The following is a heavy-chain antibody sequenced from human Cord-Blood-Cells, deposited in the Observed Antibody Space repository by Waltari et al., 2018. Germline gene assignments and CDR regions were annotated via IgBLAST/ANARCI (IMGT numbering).Heavy chain of an antibody. D-gene: IGHD4-17*01. Sequence: QVQLVQSGAEVKKPGSSVKVSCKASEGTFSSYTISWVRQAAGQGLEWMGRIIPILGIANYAQKFQGRVTITADKSTSTAYMELSSLRSEDTAVYYCAKQNGDYDAFDIWGQGTMVTVSS. J-gene: IGHJ3*02. V-gene: IGHV1-69*02. CDR2: IIPILGIA. CDR3: AKQNGDYDAFDI. CDR1: EGTFSSYT.